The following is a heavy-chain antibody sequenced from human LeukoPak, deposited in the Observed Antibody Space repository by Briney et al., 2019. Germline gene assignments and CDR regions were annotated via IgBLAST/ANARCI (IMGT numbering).Heavy chain of an antibody. Sequence: GGSLRLSCAASGFTFTNYWMNWLRQAPGKGLEWVANIKQDGGAKNYVDSVKGRFTISRDNAKNSVYLQMSGLRAEDTAVYYCARSSWGSSTNSWGQGTLVIVSS. CDR3: ARSSWGSSTNS. D-gene: IGHD3-16*01. V-gene: IGHV3-7*01. CDR1: GFTFTNYW. CDR2: IKQDGGAK. J-gene: IGHJ4*02.